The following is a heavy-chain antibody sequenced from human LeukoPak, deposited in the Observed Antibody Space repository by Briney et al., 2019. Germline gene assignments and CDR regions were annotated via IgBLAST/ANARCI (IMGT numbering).Heavy chain of an antibody. CDR2: IYYSGST. Sequence: SETLSLTCTVSGGSISSSSYYWGWIRQPPGKGLEWIGSIYYSGSTYYNPSLKSRVTISVDTSKNQFSLKLSSVTAADTAVYYCARGDEQWDYWGQGTLVTVSS. CDR1: GGSISSSSYY. D-gene: IGHD6-19*01. J-gene: IGHJ4*02. CDR3: ARGDEQWDY. V-gene: IGHV4-39*07.